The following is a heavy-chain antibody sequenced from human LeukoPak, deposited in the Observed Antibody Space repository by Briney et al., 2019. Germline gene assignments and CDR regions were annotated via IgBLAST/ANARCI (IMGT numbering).Heavy chain of an antibody. CDR1: GGTFSSYA. CDR3: ARDLPEYLYGSGSYYY. V-gene: IGHV1-69*04. J-gene: IGHJ4*02. CDR2: IIPILGIA. D-gene: IGHD3-10*01. Sequence: ASVKVSCKASGGTFSSYAISWVRQAPGQGLEWMGRIIPILGIANYAQKFQGRVTITADKSTSTAYMELSSLRSEDTAVYYCARDLPEYLYGSGSYYYWGQGTLVTVSS.